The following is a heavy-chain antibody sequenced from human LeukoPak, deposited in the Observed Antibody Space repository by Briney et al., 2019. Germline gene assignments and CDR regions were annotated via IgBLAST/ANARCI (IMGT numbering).Heavy chain of an antibody. CDR2: ISGSGGST. V-gene: IGHV3-23*01. Sequence: PGGSLRLSCAASGFTFSSYAMSWVRQAPGKGLEWVSGISGSGGSTYYPDSVKGRFTISRDNSKNTLYLQMNSLRVEDTAVYYCAKDLGMVWYFDLWGRGTLVTVSS. CDR3: AKDLGMVWYFDL. D-gene: IGHD2-8*01. J-gene: IGHJ2*01. CDR1: GFTFSSYA.